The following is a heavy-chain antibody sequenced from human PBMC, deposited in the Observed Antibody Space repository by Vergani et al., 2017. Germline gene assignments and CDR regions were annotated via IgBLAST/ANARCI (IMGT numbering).Heavy chain of an antibody. Sequence: EVQLVESGGGLVKPGGSLRLSCAASGFTFSNAWMSWVRQAPGKGLEWVGRIKSKTDGGTTDYAAPVKGRFPISRDDSKNTLYLQMNSLKTEDTAVYYCTTDPRYCGDGSCYWLRDHHYYGMDVWGQGTTVTVSS. D-gene: IGHD2-21*01. CDR1: GFTFSNAW. V-gene: IGHV3-15*01. J-gene: IGHJ6*02. CDR2: IKSKTDGGTT. CDR3: TTDPRYCGDGSCYWLRDHHYYGMDV.